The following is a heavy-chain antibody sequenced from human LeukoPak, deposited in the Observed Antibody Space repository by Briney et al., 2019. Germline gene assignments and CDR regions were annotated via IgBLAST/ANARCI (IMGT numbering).Heavy chain of an antibody. CDR3: AKWGYYDSSGYYSLAAFDI. D-gene: IGHD3-22*01. Sequence: GGSLRLSCAASGFSFSTYAMSWVRQAPGKGPEWVSVISGGGGTTYYADSVKGRFTISRDNSKNTLYLQMNSLRAEDTAVYYCAKWGYYDSSGYYSLAAFDIWGQGTMVTVTS. CDR2: ISGGGGTT. J-gene: IGHJ3*02. CDR1: GFSFSTYA. V-gene: IGHV3-23*01.